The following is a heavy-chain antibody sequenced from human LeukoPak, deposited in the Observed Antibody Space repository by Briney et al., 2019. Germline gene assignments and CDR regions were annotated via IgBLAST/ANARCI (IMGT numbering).Heavy chain of an antibody. CDR2: IYYSGST. CDR1: GGSVSSGSYY. V-gene: IGHV4-61*01. D-gene: IGHD2-15*01. J-gene: IGHJ6*04. CDR3: AREWSRALYGMDA. Sequence: SETLSLTCTVSGGSVSSGSYYWSWIRQPPGKGLEWIGYIYYSGSTNYNPSLKSRVTVSVDTSKNQFSLKLSSVTAADTAVYYCAREWSRALYGMDAWGKGTTVTVSS.